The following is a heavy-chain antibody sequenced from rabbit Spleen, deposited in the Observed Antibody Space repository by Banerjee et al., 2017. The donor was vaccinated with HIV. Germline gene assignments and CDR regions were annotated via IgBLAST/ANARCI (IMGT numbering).Heavy chain of an antibody. Sequence: QEQLVESGGGLVQPEGSLTLTCKASGFSFSDRDVMCWVRQAPGKGLEWIACINASTGKPVYATWAKGRFTISRTSSTTVTLRMTSLTAADRATYFCARDLVAVIGWNFGLWGQGTLVTVS. J-gene: IGHJ4*01. V-gene: IGHV1S45*01. CDR3: ARDLVAVIGWNFGL. D-gene: IGHD1-1*01. CDR1: GFSFSDRDV. CDR2: INASTGKP.